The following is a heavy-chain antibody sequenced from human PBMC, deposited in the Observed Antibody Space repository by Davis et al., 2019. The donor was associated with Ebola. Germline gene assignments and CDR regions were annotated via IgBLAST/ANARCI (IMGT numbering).Heavy chain of an antibody. CDR1: GFTFSSYA. J-gene: IGHJ5*02. CDR2: ISGSGGST. Sequence: PGGSLRLSCAASGFTFSSYAMSWVRQAPGKGLEWVSAISGSGGSTYYADSVKGRFTISRDNSKNTLYLQMNSLRAEDTAVYYCARARGTNDYSNYWFDPWGQGTLVTVSS. V-gene: IGHV3-23*01. D-gene: IGHD4-11*01. CDR3: ARARGTNDYSNYWFDP.